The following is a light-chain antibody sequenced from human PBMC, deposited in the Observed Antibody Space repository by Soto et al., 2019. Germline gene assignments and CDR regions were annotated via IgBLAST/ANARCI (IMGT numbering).Light chain of an antibody. CDR1: QSVSSSY. CDR2: GAS. Sequence: EIVLTQSPDTLYLSPGETATLSCRASQSVSSSYLAWYQQKPGQAPRLLIYGASSRATGIPDRFSGSGSGTDFTLTISRLEPEDFAVFYCQQYADSPRTFGQGTKVEIK. V-gene: IGKV3-20*01. CDR3: QQYADSPRT. J-gene: IGKJ1*01.